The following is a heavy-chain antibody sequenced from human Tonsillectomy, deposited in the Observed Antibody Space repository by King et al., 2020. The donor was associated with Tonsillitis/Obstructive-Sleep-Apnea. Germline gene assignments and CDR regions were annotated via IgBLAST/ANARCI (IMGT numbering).Heavy chain of an antibody. CDR3: AREDCSSTSCYKGAFDF. J-gene: IGHJ3*01. V-gene: IGHV3-20*04. CDR2: INWNGGST. Sequence: VQLVESGGGVVRPGGSLRLSCAASGFTFDDYGMSWVRQAPGKGLEWVSGINWNGGSTGYADSVKGRFTISRDNAKNSLYLQMNSLRAEDTALYYCAREDCSSTSCYKGAFDFWGQGTMVTVSS. CDR1: GFTFDDYG. D-gene: IGHD2-2*02.